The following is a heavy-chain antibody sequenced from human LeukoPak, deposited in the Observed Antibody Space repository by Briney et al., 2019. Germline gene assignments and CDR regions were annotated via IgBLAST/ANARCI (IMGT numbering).Heavy chain of an antibody. CDR3: ASGLLRYSRSSWLWGDC. CDR2: INQDGNEK. J-gene: IGHJ4*02. Sequence: GGTLTLTCAAYKFTGSCFRLSWVPQAQGQGREGGTNINQDGNEKVYVDTVKGLFTISRDNGKMSLYLQMMSLRAEDTAVYYCASGLLRYSRSSWLWGDCWGQGTLVTVSS. D-gene: IGHD6-6*01. V-gene: IGHV3-7*03. CDR1: KFTGSCFR.